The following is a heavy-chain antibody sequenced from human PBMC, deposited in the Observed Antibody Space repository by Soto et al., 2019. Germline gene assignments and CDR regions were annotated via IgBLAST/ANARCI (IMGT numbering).Heavy chain of an antibody. V-gene: IGHV3-15*07. CDR2: IKSKTDGGTT. CDR1: GFTFSNAW. J-gene: IGHJ4*02. Sequence: PGGSLRLYCAASGFTFSNAWMNWVRQAPGKGLEWVGRIKSKTDGGTTDYAAPVKGRFTISRDDSKNTLYLQMNSLKTEDTAVYYCTTDGIVGATGIDYWGQGTLVTVSS. CDR3: TTDGIVGATGIDY. D-gene: IGHD1-26*01.